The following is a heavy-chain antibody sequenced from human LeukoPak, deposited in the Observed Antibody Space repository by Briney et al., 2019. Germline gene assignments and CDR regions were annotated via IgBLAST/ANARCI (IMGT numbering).Heavy chain of an antibody. CDR1: GFTFSDYY. D-gene: IGHD6-19*01. J-gene: IGHJ3*02. V-gene: IGHV3-11*04. Sequence: GGSLRLSCAASGFTFSDYYMSWIRQAPGKGLEWVSYISSSGSTIYYADSVKGRFTISRDNAKNSLYLQMNSLRAEDTAVYYCARVLSGWSFIADAFDIWGQGTMVTVSP. CDR2: ISSSGSTI. CDR3: ARVLSGWSFIADAFDI.